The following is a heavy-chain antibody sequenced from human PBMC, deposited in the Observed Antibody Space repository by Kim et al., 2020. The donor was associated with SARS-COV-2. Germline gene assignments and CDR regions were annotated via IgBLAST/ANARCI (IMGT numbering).Heavy chain of an antibody. D-gene: IGHD5-18*01. CDR2: INTNTGNP. J-gene: IGHJ4*02. CDR1: GYNFNIYA. Sequence: ASVKVSCKASGYNFNIYAINWVRQAPGQGLEWMGWINTNTGNPTYVQGFTGRFVFSLDTSVNTAYLQITSLKAEDTAVYYCARSPGPLWLGCDYWGQGTLVTASS. V-gene: IGHV7-4-1*02. CDR3: ARSPGPLWLGCDY.